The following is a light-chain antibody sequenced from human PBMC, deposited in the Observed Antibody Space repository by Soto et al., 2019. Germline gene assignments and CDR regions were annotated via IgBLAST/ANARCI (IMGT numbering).Light chain of an antibody. CDR2: KAS. CDR1: QSISRH. Sequence: DIQVTQSPSSLSASVGDRVTITCRASQSISRHLNWYQQKPGKAPKLLIYKASTLKSGVPSRFSGSGSGTEFTLTISSLQPDDFATYYCQHYNSYSEAFGQGTKVDI. J-gene: IGKJ1*01. CDR3: QHYNSYSEA. V-gene: IGKV1-5*03.